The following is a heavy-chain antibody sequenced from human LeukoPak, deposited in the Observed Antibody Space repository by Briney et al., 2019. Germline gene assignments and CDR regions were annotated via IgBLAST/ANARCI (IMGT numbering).Heavy chain of an antibody. J-gene: IGHJ4*02. CDR1: GFSFSDYA. D-gene: IGHD3-22*01. V-gene: IGHV3-23*01. CDR2: ITGSGGVT. Sequence: PGGSLRLSCAASGFSFSDYAMAWVRQAPGKGLEWVSVITGSGGVTHYAGSVKGRFTISRDNFKNTLYLQMNNLRVEDTARYYCAKDGLYYDGSTHIYYFDYWGQGTLVAVSS. CDR3: AKDGLYYDGSTHIYYFDY.